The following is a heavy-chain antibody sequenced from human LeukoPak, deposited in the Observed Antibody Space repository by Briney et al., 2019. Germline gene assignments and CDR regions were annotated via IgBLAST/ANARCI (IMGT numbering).Heavy chain of an antibody. CDR1: GGTFSSYA. CDR3: ARDRYCSSTSCYAVPYNWFDP. CDR2: IIPILGIA. V-gene: IGHV1-69*04. J-gene: IGHJ5*02. D-gene: IGHD2-2*01. Sequence: SVKVSCKASGGTFSSYAISWVRQAPGQGLEWMGRIIPILGIAHYAQKFQGRVTITADKSTSTAYMELSSLRSEDTAVYYCARDRYCSSTSCYAVPYNWFDPWGQGTLVTVSS.